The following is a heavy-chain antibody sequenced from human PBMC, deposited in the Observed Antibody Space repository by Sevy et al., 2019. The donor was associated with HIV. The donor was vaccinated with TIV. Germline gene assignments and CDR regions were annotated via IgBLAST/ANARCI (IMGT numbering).Heavy chain of an antibody. V-gene: IGHV3-64D*06. CDR3: VKDLMYGSGSTFFYGMDV. D-gene: IGHD6-19*01. CDR2: ISSTGGTT. J-gene: IGHJ6*02. Sequence: GGSLRLSCIASGFTFRNYAIHWVRQAPGKGLEYVSVISSTGGTTYYADSVKGRFTSSRDNFKNTLYLQISSRRAEDTDVYYCVKDLMYGSGSTFFYGMDVWGQGTTVTVSS. CDR1: GFTFRNYA.